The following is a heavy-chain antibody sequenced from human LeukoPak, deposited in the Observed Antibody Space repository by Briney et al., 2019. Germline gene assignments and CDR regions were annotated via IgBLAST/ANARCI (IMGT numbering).Heavy chain of an antibody. CDR3: ARAGNYYFEY. Sequence: GGSLRLSCAASGFTFSSSWMHWVRQTPGEGLVWVARMNSDGRTINHADSVKGRFSISRDNAKNTLYLQMTGLRAEDTAIYYCARAGNYYFEYWGLGTLVNVSS. CDR2: MNSDGRTI. J-gene: IGHJ4*02. CDR1: GFTFSSSW. V-gene: IGHV3-74*01. D-gene: IGHD1-7*01.